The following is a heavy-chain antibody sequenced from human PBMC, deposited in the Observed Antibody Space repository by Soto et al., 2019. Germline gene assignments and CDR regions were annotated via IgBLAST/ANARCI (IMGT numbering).Heavy chain of an antibody. CDR1: GFTFSSYG. CDR3: ARDWGYSSSSIDY. D-gene: IGHD6-13*01. J-gene: IGHJ4*02. Sequence: QVQLVESGGGVVQPGRSLRLSCAASGFTFSSYGMHWVRQAPGKGLEWVAVIWYDGSNKHYADSVKGRFTISRDNSKNTLYLQMNSLRAEDTAVYYCARDWGYSSSSIDYWGQGTLVTVSS. CDR2: IWYDGSNK. V-gene: IGHV3-33*01.